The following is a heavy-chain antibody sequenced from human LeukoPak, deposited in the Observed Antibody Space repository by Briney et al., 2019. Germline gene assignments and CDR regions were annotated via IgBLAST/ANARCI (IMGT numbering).Heavy chain of an antibody. CDR2: INPNSGGT. CDR3: AREDLYYYDSSGSEYFQH. V-gene: IGHV1-2*02. J-gene: IGHJ1*01. CDR1: GYTFTGYY. D-gene: IGHD3-22*01. Sequence: ASVKVSCKASGYTFTGYYMHWVRQAPGQGLEWMGWINPNSGGTYYAQNFQGRVTMTRDTSISTAYMELSRLRSDDTAVYYCAREDLYYYDSSGSEYFQHWGQGTLVTVSS.